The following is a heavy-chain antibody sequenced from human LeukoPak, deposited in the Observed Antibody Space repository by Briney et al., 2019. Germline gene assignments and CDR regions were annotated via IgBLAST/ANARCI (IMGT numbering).Heavy chain of an antibody. D-gene: IGHD2-15*01. CDR1: GGSINSNNW. J-gene: IGHJ4*02. Sequence: SGTLSLTCAVSGGSINSNNWWSWVRQPPGKGLEWIGEIYHSGSTNYNPSLKSRVTISVDKSKKQFSLKLSSVTAADTAVYYCARVKVGTATSLDYWGQGTLVTVSS. V-gene: IGHV4-4*02. CDR3: ARVKVGTATSLDY. CDR2: IYHSGST.